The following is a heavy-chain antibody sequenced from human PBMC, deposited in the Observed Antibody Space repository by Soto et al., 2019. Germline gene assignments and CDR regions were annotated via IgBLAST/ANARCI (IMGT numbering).Heavy chain of an antibody. D-gene: IGHD3-16*01. CDR1: GYTFINYD. J-gene: IGHJ5*02. CDR3: ARLGRSYGSDL. CDR2: MNPKSGIT. Sequence: QVPLVQSGAEVKKPGASVMVSCKASGYTFINYDINWVRQATGQGLEWMGWMNPKSGITGFAQKFQGRATMTRDTSISTAYMALRSLRSDDAAVYYCARLGRSYGSDLWGQGTLVTVSS. V-gene: IGHV1-8*01.